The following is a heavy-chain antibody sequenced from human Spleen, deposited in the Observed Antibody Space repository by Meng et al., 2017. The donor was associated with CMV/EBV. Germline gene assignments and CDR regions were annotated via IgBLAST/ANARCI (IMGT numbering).Heavy chain of an antibody. CDR1: GGSISSSSYY. V-gene: IGHV4-39*07. Sequence: SETLSLTCTVSGGSISSSSYYWGWIRQPPGKGLEWIGSIYYSGSTYYNPSLKSRVTISVDTSKNQFSLKLSSVTAADTAVYYCAREYSSSYNYYYYGMDVWGQGTTVTV. CDR2: IYYSGST. D-gene: IGHD6-13*01. CDR3: AREYSSSYNYYYYGMDV. J-gene: IGHJ6*02.